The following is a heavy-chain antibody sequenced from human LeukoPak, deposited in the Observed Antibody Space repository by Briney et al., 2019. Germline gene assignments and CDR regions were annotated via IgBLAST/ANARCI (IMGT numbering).Heavy chain of an antibody. Sequence: GGSLRLSCAASGFTFSSYAMHWVRQAPGKGLEWVAVISYDGSNKYYADSVKGRFTISRDNSKNTLYLQMNSLRADDTAVYYCARDMDNGPDFFDYWGLGTLVTVSS. CDR1: GFTFSSYA. V-gene: IGHV3-30*04. CDR3: ARDMDNGPDFFDY. CDR2: ISYDGSNK. J-gene: IGHJ4*02. D-gene: IGHD2-2*03.